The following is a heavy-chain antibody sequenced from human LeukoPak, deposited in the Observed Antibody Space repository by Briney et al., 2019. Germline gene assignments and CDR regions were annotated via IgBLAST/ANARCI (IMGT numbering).Heavy chain of an antibody. CDR3: ARANWGHPMYYFDY. V-gene: IGHV3-66*01. CDR1: GFTVSSNY. Sequence: GGSLRLSCAASGFTVSSNYMRWVRPAPGKGLEWDSIIYSGGSTYYADSVKGRFTISRDNSKNTLYLQMNSLRAEDTAVYYCARANWGHPMYYFDYWGQGTLVTVSS. D-gene: IGHD7-27*01. CDR2: IYSGGST. J-gene: IGHJ4*02.